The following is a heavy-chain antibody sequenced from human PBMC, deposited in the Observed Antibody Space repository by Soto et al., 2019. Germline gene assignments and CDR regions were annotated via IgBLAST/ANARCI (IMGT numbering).Heavy chain of an antibody. Sequence: QVQLQESGPGLVKPSQTLSLTCTVSGGSISSGDYYWSWIRQPPGKGLEWIGYIYYSGSTYYNPSLKSRVTISADTSKNQFSLKLSSVTAADTAVYYCARVADCSGGRCYFSVDYWGQGTLVTVSS. CDR2: IYYSGST. CDR3: ARVADCSGGRCYFSVDY. V-gene: IGHV4-30-4*01. J-gene: IGHJ4*02. CDR1: GGSISSGDYY. D-gene: IGHD2-15*01.